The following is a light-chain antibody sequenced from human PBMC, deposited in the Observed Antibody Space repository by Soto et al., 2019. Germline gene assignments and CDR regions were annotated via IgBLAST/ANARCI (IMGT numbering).Light chain of an antibody. J-gene: IGLJ1*01. CDR3: SSYTSSSTLYG. Sequence: QSAPTQPASASGSTVQSITISCTGTSSDVGGYNSVSWYPQHPGKAPKLMIYQVSTRPSGVSNRFSGSKSGTTASLTISGLQTEDEADYYCSSYTSSSTLYGFGGGTMVTVL. V-gene: IGLV2-14*01. CDR2: QVS. CDR1: SSDVGGYNS.